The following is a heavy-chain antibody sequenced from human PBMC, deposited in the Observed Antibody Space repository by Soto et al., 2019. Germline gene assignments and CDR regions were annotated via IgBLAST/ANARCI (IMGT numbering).Heavy chain of an antibody. V-gene: IGHV4-4*02. CDR2: IYHSGST. CDR3: ARRRGTTVVSYGMDV. J-gene: IGHJ6*02. D-gene: IGHD4-17*01. CDR1: GGSISSSNW. Sequence: SETLSLTCAVSGGSISSSNWWSWVRQPPGKGLEWIGEIYHSGSTNYNPSLKSRVTISVDKSKNQFSLKLSSVTAADTAVYYCARRRGTTVVSYGMDVWGQGTTVTVSS.